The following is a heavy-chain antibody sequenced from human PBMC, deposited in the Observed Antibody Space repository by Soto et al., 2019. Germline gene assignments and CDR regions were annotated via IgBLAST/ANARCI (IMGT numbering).Heavy chain of an antibody. Sequence: SETLSLTCTVSGVSITSHYWTWIRQPPGKGLEWIGNIHYSGSTNYSPSLKGRVIISVDTSENQCSLKLSSVTTADTAVYYCTVGGAGHPFDYWGQGTLVTVSS. D-gene: IGHD3-16*01. J-gene: IGHJ4*02. CDR2: IHYSGST. CDR3: TVGGAGHPFDY. CDR1: GVSITSHY. V-gene: IGHV4-59*11.